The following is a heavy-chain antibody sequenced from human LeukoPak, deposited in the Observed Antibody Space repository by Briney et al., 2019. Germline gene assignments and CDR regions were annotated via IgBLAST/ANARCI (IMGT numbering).Heavy chain of an antibody. D-gene: IGHD5-12*01. Sequence: NPGGSLRLSCAASGFTFSSYWMHWVRQAPGKGLEWVSALTGGGGVTHYADSVKGRFTISRDNSKNTLYLQMTSLRAEDTAVYYCAKLKWLTTGNFDYWGQGTLVTVSS. V-gene: IGHV3-23*01. J-gene: IGHJ4*02. CDR1: GFTFSSYW. CDR2: LTGGGGVT. CDR3: AKLKWLTTGNFDY.